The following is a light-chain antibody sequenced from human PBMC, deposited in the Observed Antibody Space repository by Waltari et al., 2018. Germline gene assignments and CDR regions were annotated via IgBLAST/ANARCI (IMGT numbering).Light chain of an antibody. Sequence: EIVMTQSPIILSVSPGERATLSCRASHSVGTHLAWYQQRPGQPPRLVIFAASTRATGVPVRFSGSGSGTEFTLTISGLQPEDLATYYCQHSDGPSPFGQGTKLEIK. V-gene: IGKV3-15*01. CDR1: HSVGTH. CDR3: QHSDGPSP. CDR2: AAS. J-gene: IGKJ2*01.